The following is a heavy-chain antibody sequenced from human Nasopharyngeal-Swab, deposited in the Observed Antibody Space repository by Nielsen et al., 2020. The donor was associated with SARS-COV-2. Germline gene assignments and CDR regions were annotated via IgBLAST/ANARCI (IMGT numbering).Heavy chain of an antibody. CDR2: IKKDGSEK. Sequence: GGSLRFSCAGSGFTFSRYWMSWVRQAPGKGLGWVGNIKKDGSEKYYEDSVKGRFTISRDNAKNSLYLQMNSLRAEDTAVYYCARDKGMRDYVWGSYRSSYYYYYGMDVWGQGTTVTVSS. CDR3: ARDKGMRDYVWGSYRSSYYYYYGMDV. J-gene: IGHJ6*02. CDR1: GFTFSRYW. V-gene: IGHV3-7*01. D-gene: IGHD3-16*02.